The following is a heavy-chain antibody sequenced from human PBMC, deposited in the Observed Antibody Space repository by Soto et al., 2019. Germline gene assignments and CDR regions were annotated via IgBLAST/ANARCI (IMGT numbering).Heavy chain of an antibody. D-gene: IGHD3-10*01. J-gene: IGHJ4*02. CDR3: AREVTMVRGVIDY. Sequence: QVQLQESGPGLVKPSQTLSLTCTVSGGSISSGGYYWSWIRQHPGKGLEWIGYIYYSGSTYYNPSLKSRVTIAVDTSKNQFSLKLSSVTAADTAVYYCAREVTMVRGVIDYWGQGTLVTVSS. CDR2: IYYSGST. V-gene: IGHV4-31*03. CDR1: GGSISSGGYY.